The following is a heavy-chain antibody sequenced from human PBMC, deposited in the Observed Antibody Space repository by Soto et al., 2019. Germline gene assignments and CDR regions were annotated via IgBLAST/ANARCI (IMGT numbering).Heavy chain of an antibody. D-gene: IGHD5-12*01. CDR1: GGSFSGYY. V-gene: IGHV4-34*01. CDR2: INHSGST. J-gene: IGHJ4*02. Sequence: PSETLSLTCAVYGGSFSGYYWSWIRQPPGKGLEWIGEINHSGSTNYNPSHKSRVTITVDTSKNQFSLKLSSVTAADTAVYYCARAVLDIVATIKIFDYWGQGTLVTVSS. CDR3: ARAVLDIVATIKIFDY.